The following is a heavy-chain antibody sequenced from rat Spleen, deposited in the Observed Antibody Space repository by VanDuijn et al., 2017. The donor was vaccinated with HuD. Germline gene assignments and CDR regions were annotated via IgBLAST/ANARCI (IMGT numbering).Heavy chain of an antibody. Sequence: EVQLVESGGGLVQPGRSLKLSCAASGFTFSKYDMAWVRQAPTKGLEWVASISTGGGNTYYRDSVKGRFTISRDNAKSTLYLQMDSLRSEDTASYYCARHHYDGYYHGPVFGVMDAWGQGASVTVSS. V-gene: IGHV5-25*01. CDR2: ISTGGGNT. J-gene: IGHJ4*01. CDR3: ARHHYDGYYHGPVFGVMDA. D-gene: IGHD1-12*03. CDR1: GFTFSKYD.